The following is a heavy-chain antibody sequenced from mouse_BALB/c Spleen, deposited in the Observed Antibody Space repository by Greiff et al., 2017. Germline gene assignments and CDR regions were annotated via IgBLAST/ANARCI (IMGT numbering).Heavy chain of an antibody. D-gene: IGHD1-1*01. J-gene: IGHJ2*01. CDR3: ARRYYGSDVEY. CDR1: GYSFTGYY. V-gene: IGHV1-31*01. CDR2: INPYNGAT. Sequence: VQLQQSGPELVRPGASVKISCKASGYSFTGYYMHWVKQSHVQSLEWIGRINPYNGATSYNQNFKDKASLTVDKSSSTAYMELHSLTSEDSAVYYCARRYYGSDVEYWGEGTTLTGSS.